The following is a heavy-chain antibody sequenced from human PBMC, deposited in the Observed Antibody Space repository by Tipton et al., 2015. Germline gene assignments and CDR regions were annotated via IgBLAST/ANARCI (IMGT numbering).Heavy chain of an antibody. CDR1: GGSISGSH. J-gene: IGHJ2*01. D-gene: IGHD3-9*01. Sequence: GLVKPSEILSLTCTVSGGSISGSHWYWFRQPAGKGLEWIGGVSTSGSTNYNSSLKSRVTTSVDTSKNQFSLKLNSVTAADTAVYYCARGDDILAYLYFDLWGRGTLVSVSS. V-gene: IGHV4-4*07. CDR2: VSTSGST. CDR3: ARGDDILAYLYFDL.